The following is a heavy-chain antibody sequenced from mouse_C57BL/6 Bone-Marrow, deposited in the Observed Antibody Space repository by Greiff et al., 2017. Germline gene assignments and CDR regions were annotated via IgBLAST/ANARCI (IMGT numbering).Heavy chain of an antibody. V-gene: IGHV14-2*01. CDR3: ARDDGPSYYFDY. CDR1: GFTITDYY. J-gene: IGHJ2*01. Sequence: EVQLQQSGAELVKPGASVKLSCTASGFTITDYYMHWVKQRPEQGLEWIGRIDPEAGGTKYAPKFQGKATFTVDTSSNTAYLQLSSLTSEDTAVYYCARDDGPSYYFDYWGQGTTLTVSA. D-gene: IGHD1-2*01. CDR2: IDPEAGGT.